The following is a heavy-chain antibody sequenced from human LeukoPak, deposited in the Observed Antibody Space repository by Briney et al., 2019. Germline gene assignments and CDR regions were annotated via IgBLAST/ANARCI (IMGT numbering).Heavy chain of an antibody. D-gene: IGHD6-13*01. CDR3: ASWVAAAGTNY. J-gene: IGHJ4*02. V-gene: IGHV3-21*01. CDR1: GLTFSSYS. CDR2: ISSSSSYI. Sequence: GGSLRLSCAASGLTFSSYSMNWVRQAPGKGLEWVSSISSSSSYIYYADSVKGRFTISRDNAKNSLYLQMNSLRAEGTAVYYCASWVAAAGTNYWGQGTLVTVSS.